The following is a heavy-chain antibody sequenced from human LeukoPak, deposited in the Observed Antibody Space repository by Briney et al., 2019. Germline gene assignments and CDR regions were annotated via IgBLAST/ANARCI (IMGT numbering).Heavy chain of an antibody. CDR3: ARGTDYNSGSFDY. CDR2: ISGSGVST. V-gene: IGHV3-23*01. CDR1: GFTFSNYP. D-gene: IGHD3-10*01. J-gene: IGHJ4*02. Sequence: GGSLRLSCAASGFTFSNYPVSWVRQAPGKGLEWVLAISGSGVSTFYADSVKGPFTVSRDNSKNTLYLQITSLRAEETAVYYCARGTDYNSGSFDYWGQGTLVTVSS.